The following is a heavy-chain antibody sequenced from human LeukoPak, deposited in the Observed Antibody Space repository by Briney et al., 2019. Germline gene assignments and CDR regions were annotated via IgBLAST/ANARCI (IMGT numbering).Heavy chain of an antibody. CDR3: ARGQNTYYDFWSGYYPGYFDY. J-gene: IGHJ4*02. Sequence: SETLSLTCAVYGVSFSGYYWSWIRQPPGKGLEWIGEINHSGSTNYNPSLKSRVTISVDTSKNQFSLKLSSVTAADTAVYYCARGQNTYYDFWSGYYPGYFDYWGQGTLVTVSS. CDR2: INHSGST. V-gene: IGHV4-34*01. CDR1: GVSFSGYY. D-gene: IGHD3-3*01.